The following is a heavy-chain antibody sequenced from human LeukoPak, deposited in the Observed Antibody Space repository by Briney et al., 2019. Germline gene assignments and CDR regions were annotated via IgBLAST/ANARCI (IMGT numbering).Heavy chain of an antibody. CDR1: GYSFTGYY. CDR2: INPSGGST. J-gene: IGHJ6*02. D-gene: IGHD4-17*01. Sequence: ASVKVSCKASGYSFTGYYIHWVRQAPGQGLEWMGIINPSGGSTSYAQKFQGRVTMTRDTSTSTVYMELSSLRSEDTAVYYCAREIRYGDSTVDVWGQGTTVTVSS. CDR3: AREIRYGDSTVDV. V-gene: IGHV1-46*03.